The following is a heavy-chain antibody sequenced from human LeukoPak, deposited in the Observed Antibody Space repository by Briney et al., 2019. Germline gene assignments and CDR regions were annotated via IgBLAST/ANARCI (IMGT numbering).Heavy chain of an antibody. CDR3: ARETVAALDAFDI. Sequence: TSETLSLTCTVSGGSISSYYWSWIRQPPGKGLEWIGYIYYSGSTNYNPSLKSRVTISVDTSKNQFSLKLSSVTAADTAVYYCARETVAALDAFDIWGQGTMVTVSS. CDR2: IYYSGST. J-gene: IGHJ3*02. D-gene: IGHD2-15*01. V-gene: IGHV4-59*01. CDR1: GGSISSYY.